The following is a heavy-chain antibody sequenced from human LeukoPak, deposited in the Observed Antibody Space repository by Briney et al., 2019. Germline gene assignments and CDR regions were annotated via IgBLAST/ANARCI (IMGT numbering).Heavy chain of an antibody. Sequence: ASETLSLTCTVSSGSISTSNYYWGWVRQPPGKALEWIGNIFYSGSTNYKPSLKSRVTISVDTSKNQFSLKLSSVTAADTAVYYCARGGYYGSGNDFRFDPWGQGTLVTVSS. CDR2: IFYSGST. CDR3: ARGGYYGSGNDFRFDP. V-gene: IGHV4-61*05. D-gene: IGHD3-10*01. J-gene: IGHJ5*02. CDR1: SGSISTSNYY.